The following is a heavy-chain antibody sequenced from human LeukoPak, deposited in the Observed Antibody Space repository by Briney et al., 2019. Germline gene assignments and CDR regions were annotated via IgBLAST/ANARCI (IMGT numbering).Heavy chain of an antibody. V-gene: IGHV1-2*02. D-gene: IGHD3-22*01. Sequence: ASVKVTCKASGYTFTGYYMHWVRQAPGQGLEWMGWINPNSGGTNYAQKFQGRVTMTRDTSISTAYMELSRLRSDDTAVYYCARPSSYDSSDFDYWGQGTLATVSS. J-gene: IGHJ4*02. CDR1: GYTFTGYY. CDR3: ARPSSYDSSDFDY. CDR2: INPNSGGT.